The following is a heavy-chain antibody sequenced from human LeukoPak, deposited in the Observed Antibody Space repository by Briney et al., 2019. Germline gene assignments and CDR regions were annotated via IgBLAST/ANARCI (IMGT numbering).Heavy chain of an antibody. CDR3: ARVGGIQLWPLGY. CDR1: GFTLSSYW. J-gene: IGHJ4*02. D-gene: IGHD5-18*01. V-gene: IGHV3-74*01. CDR2: INSEGSST. Sequence: GGSLRLSCAASGFTLSSYWMFWVRQAPGKGLVGVSRINSEGSSTTYADSVKGRFTISRDNAKNTLYLQMNSLRAEDTAVYYCARVGGIQLWPLGYWGQGTLVTVSS.